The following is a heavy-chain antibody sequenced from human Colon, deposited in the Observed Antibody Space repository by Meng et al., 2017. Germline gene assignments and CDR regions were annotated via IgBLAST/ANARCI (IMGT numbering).Heavy chain of an antibody. Sequence: QLVESGGGLVQPGGSLSLSCVASGFTLSKSWMHWVRQAPGKGLVWVSRIGSDGTIRYGDSVKGRFTISRDDAKNTLYLQMDSLRAEDTAMYYCAKAIPDSGLAPWGQGTLVTVSS. CDR1: GFTLSKSW. D-gene: IGHD6-25*01. J-gene: IGHJ5*02. CDR2: IGSDGTI. CDR3: AKAIPDSGLAP. V-gene: IGHV3-74*01.